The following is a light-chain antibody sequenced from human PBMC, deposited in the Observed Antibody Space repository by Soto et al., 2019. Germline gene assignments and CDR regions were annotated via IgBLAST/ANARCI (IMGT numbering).Light chain of an antibody. J-gene: IGKJ2*01. Sequence: DIQLTQSPSFLTASVGDRVTITCRASQGISSNLAWYQQESGKAPKLLIYAASTLQSGVPSRFSGSGFGTEFTLTISSLQPEDFATYYCQHFNSYPQAFGQGTKLEIK. V-gene: IGKV1-9*01. CDR2: AAS. CDR1: QGISSN. CDR3: QHFNSYPQA.